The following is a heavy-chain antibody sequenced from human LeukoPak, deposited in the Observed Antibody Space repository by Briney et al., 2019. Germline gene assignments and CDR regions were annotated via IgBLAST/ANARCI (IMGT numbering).Heavy chain of an antibody. J-gene: IGHJ6*03. CDR1: GYSISSGYY. V-gene: IGHV4-38-2*02. CDR3: ARSVEGYCSGGSCYSYYYYMDV. D-gene: IGHD2-15*01. CDR2: IYHSGST. Sequence: SETLSLTCTVSGYSISSGYYWGWIRQPPGKGLEWIGFIYHSGSTNYNPSLKSRVTISVDTSKDQFSLKLSSVTAADTAVYYCARSVEGYCSGGSCYSYYYYMDVWGKGTTVTVSS.